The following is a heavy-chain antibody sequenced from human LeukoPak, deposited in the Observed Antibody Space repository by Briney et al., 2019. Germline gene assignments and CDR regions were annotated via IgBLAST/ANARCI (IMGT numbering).Heavy chain of an antibody. CDR2: MNPNSGNT. CDR3: ARQQWLVKSYNWFDP. CDR1: GYTFTSYD. Sequence: GSVTVSCKASGYTFTSYDINWVRQASGQGLEWMGWMNPNSGNTGYAQKFQGRVTMTRNTSISTAYMELSSLRSEDTAVYYCARQQWLVKSYNWFDPWGQGTLVTVSS. V-gene: IGHV1-8*01. D-gene: IGHD6-19*01. J-gene: IGHJ5*02.